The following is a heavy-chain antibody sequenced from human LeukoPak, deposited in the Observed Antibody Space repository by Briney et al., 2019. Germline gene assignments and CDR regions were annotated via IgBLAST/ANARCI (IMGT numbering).Heavy chain of an antibody. D-gene: IGHD5-24*01. CDR2: ISSGSSYI. Sequence: GGSLRLSCAASGFSFSSYSMNWVRQAPGKGLEWVSSISSGSSYIYYADSVKGRFAISRDNAQNSLYLQMNSLRAEDTAVYYCARDGGYRVDYWGQGTLVTVSS. V-gene: IGHV3-21*01. CDR3: ARDGGYRVDY. CDR1: GFSFSSYS. J-gene: IGHJ4*02.